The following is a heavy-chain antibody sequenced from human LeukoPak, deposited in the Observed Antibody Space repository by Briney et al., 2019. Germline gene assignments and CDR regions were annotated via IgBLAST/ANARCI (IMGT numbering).Heavy chain of an antibody. CDR1: GGTFSSYA. V-gene: IGHV1-69*05. Sequence: SVKVSCKASGGTFSSYAISWVRQAPGQGLEWMGGIIPIFGTANYAQKFQGRVTITTDESTSTAYMELSSLRSEDTAVYYCARAEDPYSSSSLTFDYWGQGTLVTVSS. J-gene: IGHJ4*02. CDR2: IIPIFGTA. CDR3: ARAEDPYSSSSLTFDY. D-gene: IGHD6-6*01.